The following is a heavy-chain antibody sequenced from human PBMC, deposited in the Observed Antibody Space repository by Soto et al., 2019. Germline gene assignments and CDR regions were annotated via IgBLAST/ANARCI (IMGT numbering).Heavy chain of an antibody. J-gene: IGHJ4*02. Sequence: QVQLVQSGAEVKKPGSSVKVSCKASGGTFSSYAISWVRQAPGQGLEWMGGIIPIFGTANYAQKFQGRVTITADKSTSTAYMELSSLRSEDTAVYYCAREGDGYNKPGGWFDYWGQGTLVTVSS. CDR2: IIPIFGTA. CDR3: AREGDGYNKPGGWFDY. CDR1: GGTFSSYA. D-gene: IGHD2-21*01. V-gene: IGHV1-69*06.